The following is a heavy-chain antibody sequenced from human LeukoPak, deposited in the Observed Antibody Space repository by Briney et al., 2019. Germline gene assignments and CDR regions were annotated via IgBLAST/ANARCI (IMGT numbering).Heavy chain of an antibody. CDR2: ISSGSHTI. Sequence: GGSLRLSCAASGFTFSSYSMNWVRQAPGKGLEWVSYISSGSHTIYYADSVKGRFTISRDYAKNSLYLQMNSLRAEDTAVYYCARDGWAAVCTWCGYWGQGTLVTVSS. V-gene: IGHV3-48*01. CDR3: ARDGWAAVCTWCGY. D-gene: IGHD2-15*01. CDR1: GFTFSSYS. J-gene: IGHJ4*02.